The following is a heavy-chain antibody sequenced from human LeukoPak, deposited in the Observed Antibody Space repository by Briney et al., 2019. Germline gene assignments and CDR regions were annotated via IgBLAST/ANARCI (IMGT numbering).Heavy chain of an antibody. J-gene: IGHJ6*02. CDR2: IGGVSESF. V-gene: IGHV3-23*01. CDR3: ARRWLGDPYGMDV. D-gene: IGHD3-10*01. Sequence: QTGGSLRLSCAASGFIFSNYAMTWVRQAPGKRLEWVSIIGGVSESFYYADSVKGRFTVSRDNSKDTLYLQINSLRDEDTAVYYCARRWLGDPYGMDVWGQGTTVSVSS. CDR1: GFIFSNYA.